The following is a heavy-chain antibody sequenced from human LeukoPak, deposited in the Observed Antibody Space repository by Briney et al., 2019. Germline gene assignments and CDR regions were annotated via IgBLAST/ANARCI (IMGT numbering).Heavy chain of an antibody. CDR3: ARGRYCSGGSRLYYFDY. V-gene: IGHV4-30-2*01. D-gene: IGHD2-15*01. CDR1: GGSFSSGAYS. J-gene: IGHJ4*02. CDR2: IYHSGIT. Sequence: SETLSLTCAVSGGSFSSGAYSWNWIRQPPGKGLEWIGYIYHSGITYYNPSLKSRVTMSVDRAKNQFSLKLTSVTAADTAVYYCARGRYCSGGSRLYYFDYWGQGTLVTVSS.